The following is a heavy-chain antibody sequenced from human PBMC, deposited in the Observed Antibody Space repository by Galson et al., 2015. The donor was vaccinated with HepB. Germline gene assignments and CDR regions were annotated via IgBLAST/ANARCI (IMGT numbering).Heavy chain of an antibody. CDR2: ISASSGST. V-gene: IGHV3-23*01. CDR1: GFTFSSYA. J-gene: IGHJ4*02. CDR3: VKDPKYYYDSSGYFYVPPPVQRS. D-gene: IGHD3-22*01. Sequence: SLRLSCAASGFTFSSYAMSWVRQAPGKGLECVSTISASSGSTNYADSVKGRFTIYRDNSKNTLCLQMDSLRAEDTAVYYCVKDPKYYYDSSGYFYVPPPVQRSWGQGTLVTVSS.